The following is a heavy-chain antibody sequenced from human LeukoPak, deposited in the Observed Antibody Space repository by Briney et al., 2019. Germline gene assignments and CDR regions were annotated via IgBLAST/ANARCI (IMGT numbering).Heavy chain of an antibody. Sequence: GGSLRLSCAASGFTFSSYSMNWVRQAPGKGLEWVSSISSSSSYIYYADSVKGRFTISRDNAKNSLYLQMNSMRAEDTAVYYCARAPGMATTGNFDYWGQGTLVSVSS. D-gene: IGHD5-24*01. V-gene: IGHV3-21*01. CDR3: ARAPGMATTGNFDY. CDR2: ISSSSSYI. CDR1: GFTFSSYS. J-gene: IGHJ4*02.